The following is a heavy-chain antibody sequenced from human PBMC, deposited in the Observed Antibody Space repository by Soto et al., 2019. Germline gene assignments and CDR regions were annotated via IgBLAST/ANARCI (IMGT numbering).Heavy chain of an antibody. J-gene: IGHJ4*02. CDR1: GFTVSSNY. D-gene: IGHD3-9*01. CDR3: ARARYDILTGYSGFDY. V-gene: IGHV3-53*01. CDR2: IYSGGST. Sequence: GGSLRLSCAASGFTVSSNYMSWVRQAPGKGLEWVSVIYSGGSTYYADSVKGRFTISRDNSKNTLYLQMNSLRAEDTAVYYCARARYDILTGYSGFDYWGQGTLVTVSS.